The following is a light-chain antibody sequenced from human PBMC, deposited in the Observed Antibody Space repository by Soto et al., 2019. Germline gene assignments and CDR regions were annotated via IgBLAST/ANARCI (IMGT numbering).Light chain of an antibody. CDR1: KLGDKY. CDR2: QDS. Sequence: SYELTQPPSVSVSPGQTASITCSGDKLGDKYACWYQQKPGQCPVLVIYQDSKRPSGIPERFSGSNSGNTATLTISGTQAMDEADYYCQAWDSSTAGVVFGGGTKLTVL. J-gene: IGLJ2*01. V-gene: IGLV3-1*01. CDR3: QAWDSSTAGVV.